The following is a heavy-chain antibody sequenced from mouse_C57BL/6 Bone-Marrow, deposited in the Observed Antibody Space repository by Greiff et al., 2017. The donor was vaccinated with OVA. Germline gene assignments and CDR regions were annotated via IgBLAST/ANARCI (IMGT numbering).Heavy chain of an antibody. Sequence: VQLKQPGAELVRPGSSVKLSCKASGYTFTSYWMHWVKQRPIQGLEWIGNIDPSDSETHYNQKFKDKATLTVDKSSSTAYMQLSSLTSEDSAVYYCARYGGTGPGYWGQGTTLTVSS. CDR1: GYTFTSYW. CDR2: IDPSDSET. J-gene: IGHJ2*01. V-gene: IGHV1-52*01. CDR3: ARYGGTGPGY. D-gene: IGHD1-1*02.